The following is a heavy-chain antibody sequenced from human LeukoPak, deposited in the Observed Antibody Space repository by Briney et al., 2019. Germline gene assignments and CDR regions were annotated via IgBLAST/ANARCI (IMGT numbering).Heavy chain of an antibody. V-gene: IGHV1-2*02. J-gene: IGHJ4*02. CDR3: ARGITIFGVVIMDADYFDY. CDR1: GYTFTGYY. D-gene: IGHD3-3*01. Sequence: ASAKVSCKASGYTFTGYYMHWVRQAPGQGLEWMGWINPNSGGTNYAQKFQGRVTMTRDTSISTAYMELSRLRSDDTAVYYCARGITIFGVVIMDADYFDYWGQGTLVTVSS. CDR2: INPNSGGT.